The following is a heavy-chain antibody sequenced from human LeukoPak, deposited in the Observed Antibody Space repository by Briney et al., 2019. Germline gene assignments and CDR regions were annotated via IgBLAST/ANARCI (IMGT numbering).Heavy chain of an antibody. CDR1: GGSFSGYY. V-gene: IGHV4-34*01. CDR3: ARVMGRRKEDY. CDR2: INHSGST. D-gene: IGHD3-10*01. Sequence: SETLSLTCAVYGGSFSGYYWSWIRQPPGKGLEWIGEINHSGSTNYNPSLKSRVTISVDTSKNQFSLKLSSVTAADTAVYYCARVMGRRKEDYWGQGALVTVSS. J-gene: IGHJ4*02.